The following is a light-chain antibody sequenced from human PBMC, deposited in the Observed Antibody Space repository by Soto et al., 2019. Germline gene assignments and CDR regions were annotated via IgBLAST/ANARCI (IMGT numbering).Light chain of an antibody. CDR3: AAWDGSLNGYV. CDR2: NTY. CDR1: SSNIGSRP. Sequence: QSVLTQPPSASGTPGQRVTISCSGSSSNIGSRPVNWYQQLPGTAPKLLIYNTYQRPSGVPVRFSGSKSGTSASLAVSGLQSEDEADYYCAAWDGSLNGYVLGTGTKLTVL. V-gene: IGLV1-44*01. J-gene: IGLJ1*01.